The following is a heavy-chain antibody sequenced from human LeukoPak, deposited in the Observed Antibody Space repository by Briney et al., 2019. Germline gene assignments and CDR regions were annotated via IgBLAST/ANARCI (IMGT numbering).Heavy chain of an antibody. Sequence: GGSLRRSCTVSGFTVSSNSRSWVRQAPGKGLEWVSFIYSGGNTHNSDSVKGRFTISRDNSKNTLYLQMNSLRAEDTAVYYCARRAGDYSHPYDYWGQGTLVTVSS. D-gene: IGHD3-22*01. J-gene: IGHJ4*02. CDR2: IYSGGNT. CDR3: ARRAGDYSHPYDY. CDR1: GFTVSSNS. V-gene: IGHV3-53*01.